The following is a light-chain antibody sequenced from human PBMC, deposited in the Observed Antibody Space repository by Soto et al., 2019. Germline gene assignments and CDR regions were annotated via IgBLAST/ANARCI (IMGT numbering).Light chain of an antibody. CDR3: SSYTSSSSFV. Sequence: QSVLTQPASVSGSPGQSVTISCTGTSSDVRTYSYVSWYQHHPGKAPKLMIYEVSNRPSGVSTRFSGSKSGNTASLTISGLQAEDEAYYYCSSYTSSSSFVFGTGTKVTVL. V-gene: IGLV2-14*01. CDR2: EVS. CDR1: SSDVRTYSY. J-gene: IGLJ1*01.